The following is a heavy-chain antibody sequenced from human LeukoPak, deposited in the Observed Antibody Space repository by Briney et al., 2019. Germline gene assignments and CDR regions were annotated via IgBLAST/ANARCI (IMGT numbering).Heavy chain of an antibody. V-gene: IGHV3-30*09. CDR3: ARDRLSSWYGRLVPASFDY. Sequence: PGGSLRLSCAASGFSFSSYSIHWVRQAPGKGLEWVAVISSDGNSKNFALSVKGRFAISRDNSKNTLYLQMNSLRAEDTAVFYCARDRLSSWYGRLVPASFDYWGQGTLVTVSS. CDR1: GFSFSSYS. CDR2: ISSDGNSK. D-gene: IGHD6-13*01. J-gene: IGHJ4*02.